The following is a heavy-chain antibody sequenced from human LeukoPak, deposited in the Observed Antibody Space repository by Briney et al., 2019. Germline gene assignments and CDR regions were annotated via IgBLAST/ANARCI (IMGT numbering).Heavy chain of an antibody. D-gene: IGHD3-22*01. Sequence: GGSLRLSCAASGFTFSSYAMHWVRQAPGKGLEWVAVISYDGSNKYYADSVKGRFTISRDNSKNTLYLQMNSLRAEDTAVYYCARMGIPDYYDSSGYYCPVRYYYYMDVWGKGTTVTVSS. CDR3: ARMGIPDYYDSSGYYCPVRYYYYMDV. J-gene: IGHJ6*03. CDR1: GFTFSSYA. V-gene: IGHV3-30*04. CDR2: ISYDGSNK.